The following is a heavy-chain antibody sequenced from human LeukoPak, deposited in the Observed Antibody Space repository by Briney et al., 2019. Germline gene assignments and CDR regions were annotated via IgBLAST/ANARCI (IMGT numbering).Heavy chain of an antibody. CDR1: GFTFSSYA. V-gene: IGHV3-23*01. CDR2: ISGSGSST. Sequence: PGGSLRLSCAASGFTFSSYAMNWVRQAPGKGLEWVSAISGSGSSTYYADSVKGRFTISRDNSKNTLYLQMNSLRAEDTAVYYCAKAKVAAADSWFDPWGQGTLVTVSS. CDR3: AKAKVAAADSWFDP. D-gene: IGHD6-13*01. J-gene: IGHJ5*02.